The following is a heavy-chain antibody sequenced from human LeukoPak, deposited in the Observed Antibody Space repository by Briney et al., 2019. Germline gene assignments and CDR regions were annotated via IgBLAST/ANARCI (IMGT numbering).Heavy chain of an antibody. Sequence: GGSLRLSCAASGFTFSSYWMSWVRQAPGEGLGGVAHIKQDGSEKYYVDSVKGRFTISRDNAKNSLYLQMNSLRAEDTAVYYCARDITIFGVVGGYFDYWGQGTLVTVSS. D-gene: IGHD3-3*01. J-gene: IGHJ4*02. V-gene: IGHV3-7*01. CDR3: ARDITIFGVVGGYFDY. CDR2: IKQDGSEK. CDR1: GFTFSSYW.